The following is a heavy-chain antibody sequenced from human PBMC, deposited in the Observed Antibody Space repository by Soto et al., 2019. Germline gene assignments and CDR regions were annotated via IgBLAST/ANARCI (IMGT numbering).Heavy chain of an antibody. CDR1: GGTLTNFA. Sequence: GASVKVSCKSSGGTLTNFAFSWARQVPGQGLEWMGGTIPIYRTVHYAQKYEGRITITADESTNSAYLELHSLRSEDTAMYYCAGGIIGYLGGSDYFDSWGLGTLVTVSS. J-gene: IGHJ4*02. CDR2: TIPIYRTV. V-gene: IGHV1-69*13. D-gene: IGHD3-10*01. CDR3: AGGIIGYLGGSDYFDS.